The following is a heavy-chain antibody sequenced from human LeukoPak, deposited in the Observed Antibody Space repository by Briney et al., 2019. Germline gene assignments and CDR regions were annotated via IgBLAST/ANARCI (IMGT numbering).Heavy chain of an antibody. CDR3: ATSRIGQWLDNSRGYFDY. V-gene: IGHV1-3*03. Sequence: GASVKVSCKASGYTFTSYAMHWVRQAPGQRLEWMGWINAGNGNTKYSQEFQGRVTMTEDTSTDTAYMELSSLRSEDTAVYYCATSRIGQWLDNSRGYFDYWGQGTLVTVSS. D-gene: IGHD6-19*01. CDR2: INAGNGNT. CDR1: GYTFTSYA. J-gene: IGHJ4*02.